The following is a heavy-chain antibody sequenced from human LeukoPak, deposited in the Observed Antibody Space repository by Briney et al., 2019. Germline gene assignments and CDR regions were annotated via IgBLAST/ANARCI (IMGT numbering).Heavy chain of an antibody. J-gene: IGHJ4*02. CDR1: GGSIRSGDYY. CDR3: ARDPGYYDSSGYVD. D-gene: IGHD3-22*01. Sequence: SQTLSLTCTVSGGSIRSGDYYWSWIRQPPGKGLEWIGYIYYSGSTYYNPSLKSRVTISVDTSKNQFSLKLSSVTAADTAVYYCARDPGYYDSSGYVDWGQGTLVTVSS. V-gene: IGHV4-30-4*01. CDR2: IYYSGST.